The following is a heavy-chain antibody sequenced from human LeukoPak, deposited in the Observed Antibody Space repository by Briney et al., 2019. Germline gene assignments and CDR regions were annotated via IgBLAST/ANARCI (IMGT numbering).Heavy chain of an antibody. V-gene: IGHV4-59*01. D-gene: IGHD3-9*01. CDR2: IYYTGST. CDR3: ARDTRGDVLTGAHAFDI. Sequence: PSETLSLTCTVSGGSISNYYWSWIRQPPGKGLEWIGYIYYTGSTNYKSSLKSRVTILVDTSKNQFSLKLSSVTAADTAVYYCARDTRGDVLTGAHAFDIWGQGTMVTVSS. CDR1: GGSISNYY. J-gene: IGHJ3*02.